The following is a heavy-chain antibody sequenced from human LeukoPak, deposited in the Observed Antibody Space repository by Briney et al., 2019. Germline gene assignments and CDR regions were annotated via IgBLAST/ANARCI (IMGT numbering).Heavy chain of an antibody. CDR1: GGSFSGYY. CDR3: ARLNYDFWSGYFSYYYGMDV. V-gene: IGHV4-34*01. CDR2: INHSGST. D-gene: IGHD3-3*01. J-gene: IGHJ6*02. Sequence: SETLSPTCAVYGGSFSGYYWSWIRQPPGKGLEWIGEINHSGSTNYNPSLKSRVTISVDTSKNQFSLRLSSVTAADTAVYYCARLNYDFWSGYFSYYYGMDVWGQGTTVTVPS.